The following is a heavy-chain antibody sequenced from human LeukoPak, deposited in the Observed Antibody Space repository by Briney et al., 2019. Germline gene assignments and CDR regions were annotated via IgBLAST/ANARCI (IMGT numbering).Heavy chain of an antibody. V-gene: IGHV3-30*02. J-gene: IGHJ4*02. CDR1: GFTFSSYG. CDR3: AKQYGSGSPYYFDY. CDR2: IRYDGSNK. D-gene: IGHD3-10*01. Sequence: GGSLRLSCAASGFTFSSYGMHWVRQAPGKGLEWVAFIRYDGSNKYYADSVKGRFTISRDNSKNTLYLQMNSLRAEDTAVYYCAKQYGSGSPYYFDYWGQGTLVTVSS.